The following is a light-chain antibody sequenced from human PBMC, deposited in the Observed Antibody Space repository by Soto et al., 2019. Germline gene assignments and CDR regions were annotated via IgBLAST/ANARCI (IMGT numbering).Light chain of an antibody. Sequence: QSVLTQPPSASGTPGQRVAISCSGSSSNIGSNAVNWYQQLPGAAPKLLIYKNNLRPSGVPDRFSGSKSGASASLAISGLQSEDESDYYCAAWDDSLKGLVFGGGTKLT. CDR3: AAWDDSLKGLV. V-gene: IGLV1-44*01. CDR1: SSNIGSNA. CDR2: KNN. J-gene: IGLJ3*02.